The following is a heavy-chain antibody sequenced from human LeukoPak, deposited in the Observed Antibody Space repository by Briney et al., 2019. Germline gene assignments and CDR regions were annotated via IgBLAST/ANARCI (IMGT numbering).Heavy chain of an antibody. D-gene: IGHD2-2*03. CDR2: IYYSGST. Sequence: PSETLSLTCTVSGGSISSSSYYWGWIRQPPGKGLEWIGSIYYSGSTYYNPSLKSRVTISVDTSKNQFSLKLSSVTAADTAVYYCARELGYCTRTSCSIDSWGQGTLVTVSS. V-gene: IGHV4-39*07. CDR1: GGSISSSSYY. J-gene: IGHJ4*02. CDR3: ARELGYCTRTSCSIDS.